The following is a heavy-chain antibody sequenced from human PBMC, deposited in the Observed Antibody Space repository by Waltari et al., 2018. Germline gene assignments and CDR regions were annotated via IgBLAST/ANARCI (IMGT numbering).Heavy chain of an antibody. CDR3: ARGLLHYYDSSGPRDY. CDR1: GYTFTGYY. CDR2: INPNSGGT. J-gene: IGHJ4*02. D-gene: IGHD3-22*01. V-gene: IGHV1-2*02. Sequence: QVQLVQSGAEVKKPVASVKVSCKASGYTFTGYYMHWVRQAPGQGLEWMGWINPNSGGTNYAQKFQGRVTMTRDTSISTAYMELGRLRSDDTAVYYCARGLLHYYDSSGPRDYWGQGTLVTVSS.